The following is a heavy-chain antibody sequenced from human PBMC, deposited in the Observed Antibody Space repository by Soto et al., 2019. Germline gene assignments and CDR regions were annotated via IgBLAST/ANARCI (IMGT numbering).Heavy chain of an antibody. CDR2: INSDGSST. CDR1: GFTFISYW. V-gene: IGHV3-74*01. J-gene: IGHJ4*02. CDR3: ARDFPGIAVAGTFDY. Sequence: GGSLRLSCAASGFTFISYWMHWVRQAPGKGLVWVSRINSDGSSTYYADSVKGRFTISRDNSKNTLYLQMNSLRAEDTAVYYCARDFPGIAVAGTFDYWGQGTLVTVSS. D-gene: IGHD6-19*01.